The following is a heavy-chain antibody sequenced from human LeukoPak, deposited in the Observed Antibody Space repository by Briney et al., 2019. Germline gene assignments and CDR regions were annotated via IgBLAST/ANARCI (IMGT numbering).Heavy chain of an antibody. D-gene: IGHD3-16*01. J-gene: IGHJ6*03. Sequence: SETLSLTCAVSGGSISSYYWSWIRQPPGKGLEWLGYIYYSGSTNYNPSLKSRVTISVDTSKNQFSLKLTSVTAADTAVYYCARETSQKGAHYMDVWGKGTTVTISS. V-gene: IGHV4-59*12. CDR3: ARETSQKGAHYMDV. CDR1: GGSISSYY. CDR2: IYYSGST.